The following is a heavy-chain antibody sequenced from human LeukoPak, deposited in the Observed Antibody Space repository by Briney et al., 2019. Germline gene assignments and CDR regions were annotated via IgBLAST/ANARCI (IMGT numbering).Heavy chain of an antibody. V-gene: IGHV1-18*01. Sequence: ASVKVSCKASGYTFTSYGISWVRQPPGQGPEWMGWISAYNGNTNYAQKLQGRVTMITETYPSTPYMELRSLRSDDAAVYYCAKDLGSEQWLLQGYYWGQGTLVTVSS. D-gene: IGHD6-19*01. CDR3: AKDLGSEQWLLQGYY. CDR2: ISAYNGNT. CDR1: GYTFTSYG. J-gene: IGHJ4*02.